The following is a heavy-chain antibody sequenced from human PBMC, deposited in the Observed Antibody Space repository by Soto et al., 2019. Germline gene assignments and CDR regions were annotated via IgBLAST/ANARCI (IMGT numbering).Heavy chain of an antibody. CDR1: AFTFKNHW. V-gene: IGHV3-73*01. Sequence: GGSLRLSCAASAFTFKNHWMHWVRQASGKGLEWVGRIRSKANSYATAYAASVKGRFTISRDDSKNTAYLQMNSLKTEDTAVYYCTMGLLWFGAYWGQGTLVTVSS. D-gene: IGHD3-10*01. CDR3: TMGLLWFGAY. J-gene: IGHJ4*02. CDR2: IRSKANSYAT.